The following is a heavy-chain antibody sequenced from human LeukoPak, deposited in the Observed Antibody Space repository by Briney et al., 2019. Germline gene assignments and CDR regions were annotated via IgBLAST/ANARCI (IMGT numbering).Heavy chain of an antibody. V-gene: IGHV3-30-3*01. J-gene: IGHJ5*02. CDR3: ARGLYDH. CDR2: ISYDGSNE. D-gene: IGHD2-15*01. CDR1: GFTFSSYA. Sequence: GGSLRLSCAGSGFTFSSYAMHWVRQAPGKGLEWVAVISYDGSNEYYADSVKGRFTISRDNSKNTLYLQMNSLRAEDTAVYYCARGLYDHWGQGTLVTVSS.